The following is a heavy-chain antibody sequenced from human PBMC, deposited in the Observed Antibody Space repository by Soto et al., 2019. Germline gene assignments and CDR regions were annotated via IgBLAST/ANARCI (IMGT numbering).Heavy chain of an antibody. CDR2: IYYSGST. CDR3: XXXXXXSGNYYNPTLGMDV. Sequence: QVQLQESGPGLVKPSQTLSLTCTVSGGSISSGGYYWSWIRQHPGKGLEWIGYIYYSGSTYYNPSXXXXXXXXXXXXXXXXXXXXXXXXXXXXXXXXXXXXXXXSGNYYNPTLGMDVWGQGTTVTV. J-gene: IGHJ6*02. V-gene: IGHV4-31*01. D-gene: IGHD3-10*01. CDR1: GGSISSGGYY.